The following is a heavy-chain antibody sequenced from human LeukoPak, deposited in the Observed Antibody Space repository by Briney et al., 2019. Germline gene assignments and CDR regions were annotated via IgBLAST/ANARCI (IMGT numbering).Heavy chain of an antibody. V-gene: IGHV4-34*01. CDR3: ARDLGADPYYFDN. Sequence: SETLSLTCAVYGGSFSGYYWSWIRQPPGKGLEWIGEINHSGSTNYNPSLKSRVTISVDTSKNQFSLKLSSVTAADTAVYYCARDLGADPYYFDNWGQGTLVSVSS. CDR1: GGSFSGYY. J-gene: IGHJ4*02. CDR2: INHSGST.